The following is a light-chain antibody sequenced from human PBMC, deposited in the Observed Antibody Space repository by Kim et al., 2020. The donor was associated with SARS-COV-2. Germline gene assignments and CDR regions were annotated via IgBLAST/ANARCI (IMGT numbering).Light chain of an antibody. V-gene: IGKV1-33*01. CDR2: DAS. CDR1: QDIKNY. J-gene: IGKJ4*01. CDR3: QQYDSLPLT. Sequence: LAASVGDRGRITCQPSQDIKNYLSWFQQKPGKGPLLLIYDASETGVPSRFSGSGSGTNFTFTITSLQPEDIGTYYCQQYDSLPLTFGGGTKVDIK.